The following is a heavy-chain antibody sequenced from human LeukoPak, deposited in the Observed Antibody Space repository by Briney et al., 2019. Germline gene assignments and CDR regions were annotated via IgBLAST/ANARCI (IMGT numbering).Heavy chain of an antibody. CDR1: GFTFSSYG. Sequence: GGSLRLSCAASGFTFSSYGMHWVRQAPGKGLEWVAVIWYDGSNKYYADSVKGRFTISRDNSKNTLDVQMNSLRAEDTAVYYCARDPYYYGSGIWGYFGYWGQGTLVTVSS. CDR3: ARDPYYYGSGIWGYFGY. J-gene: IGHJ4*02. V-gene: IGHV3-33*01. CDR2: IWYDGSNK. D-gene: IGHD3-10*01.